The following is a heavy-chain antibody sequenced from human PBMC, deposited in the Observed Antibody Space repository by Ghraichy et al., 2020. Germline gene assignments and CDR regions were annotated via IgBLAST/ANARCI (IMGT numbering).Heavy chain of an antibody. J-gene: IGHJ4*02. Sequence: GGSLRLSCEASGFTFSSYWMHWVRQAPGKGLVWVSRINNDGSSTNYADSVKGRFTVSRDNAKNTLYLQMNSLRAEDTAVYFCARDRPGYCSTSSCSYYFDYWGQGTLVPVSS. D-gene: IGHD2-2*01. CDR2: INNDGSST. CDR3: ARDRPGYCSTSSCSYYFDY. CDR1: GFTFSSYW. V-gene: IGHV3-74*01.